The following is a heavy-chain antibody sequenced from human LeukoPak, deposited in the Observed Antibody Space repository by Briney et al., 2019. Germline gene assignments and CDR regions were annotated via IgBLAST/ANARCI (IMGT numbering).Heavy chain of an antibody. J-gene: IGHJ4*02. CDR3: ARSMQFKQQLVRSVLGPSDY. V-gene: IGHV3-21*01. D-gene: IGHD6-13*01. Sequence: GGSPRLSCAASGFTFSSYSMNWVRQAPGKGLEWVSSISSSSSYIYYADSVKGRFTISRDNAKNSLYLQMNSLRAEDTAVYYCARSMQFKQQLVRSVLGPSDYWGQGTLVTVSS. CDR1: GFTFSSYS. CDR2: ISSSSSYI.